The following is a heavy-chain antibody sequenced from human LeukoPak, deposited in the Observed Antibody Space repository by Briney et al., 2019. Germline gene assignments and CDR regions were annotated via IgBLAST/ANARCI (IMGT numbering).Heavy chain of an antibody. V-gene: IGHV3-30*18. CDR3: AKGGRAGYNFVLRRVQY. D-gene: IGHD5-24*01. CDR1: GFTFSSYG. Sequence: GGSLRLSCAASGFTFSSYGMHWVRQAPGKGLEWVAVISYDGSNKYYADSVKGRFTISRDNSKNTLYLQMNSLRAEDTAVYYCAKGGRAGYNFVLRRVQYWGQGTLVTVSS. CDR2: ISYDGSNK. J-gene: IGHJ4*02.